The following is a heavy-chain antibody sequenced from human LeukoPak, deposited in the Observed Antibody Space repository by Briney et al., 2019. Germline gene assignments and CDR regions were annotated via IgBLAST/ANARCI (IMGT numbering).Heavy chain of an antibody. Sequence: SETLSLTCAVYGGSFFDYYWSWIRQPPGKGLEWIGEINHSESINYNPSLKGRVTMSVDTSKNQFSPKLTSMTAADTAMYYCARGRVVGDYVIDSWGQGTLVTVSS. D-gene: IGHD4-17*01. CDR3: ARGRVVGDYVIDS. J-gene: IGHJ4*02. CDR1: GGSFFDYY. CDR2: INHSESI. V-gene: IGHV4-34*01.